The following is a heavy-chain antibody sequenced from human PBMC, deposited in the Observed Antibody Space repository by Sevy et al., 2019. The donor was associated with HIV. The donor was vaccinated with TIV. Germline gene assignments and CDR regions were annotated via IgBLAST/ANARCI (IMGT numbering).Heavy chain of an antibody. CDR2: ISYDGSNK. D-gene: IGHD3-22*01. Sequence: GGSLRLSCAASGFTFSSYAMLWVRQAPGKGLEWVAVISYDGSNKYYADSVKGRFTISRDNSKNTLYLQMNSLRAEDTAVYYCARGGYYYDSSGYPNDFYYFDYWGQGTLVTVSS. CDR1: GFTFSSYA. J-gene: IGHJ4*02. CDR3: ARGGYYYDSSGYPNDFYYFDY. V-gene: IGHV3-30-3*01.